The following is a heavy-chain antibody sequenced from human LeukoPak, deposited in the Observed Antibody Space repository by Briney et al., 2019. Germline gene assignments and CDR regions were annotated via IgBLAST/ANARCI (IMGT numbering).Heavy chain of an antibody. CDR3: VRGVVVVAAGLRSLKIWFDT. CDR1: GYTFSNCD. J-gene: IGHJ5*02. Sequence: ASVKVSCKASGYTFSNCDINWVRQATGQGLEWMGWMNPNSGNTGYAQKFQGRVTMTRNTSIGTAYMELSSLTSEDTAVYYCVRGVVVVAAGLRSLKIWFDTWGQGTLVTVSP. CDR2: MNPNSGNT. V-gene: IGHV1-8*01. D-gene: IGHD2-15*01.